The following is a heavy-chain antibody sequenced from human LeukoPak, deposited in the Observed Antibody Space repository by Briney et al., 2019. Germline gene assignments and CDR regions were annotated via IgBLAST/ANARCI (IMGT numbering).Heavy chain of an antibody. CDR3: ARDAAVTTSDY. Sequence: GGSLRLSCAASGFTFSSYEMNWVRQAPGKGLEWVSYISSSGSTIYYADSVKGRFTISRDNAKNSLYLQMNSLRAEDTAVYYCARDAAVTTSDYWGQGTLVTVSS. J-gene: IGHJ4*02. CDR2: ISSSGSTI. CDR1: GFTFSSYE. D-gene: IGHD4-17*01. V-gene: IGHV3-48*03.